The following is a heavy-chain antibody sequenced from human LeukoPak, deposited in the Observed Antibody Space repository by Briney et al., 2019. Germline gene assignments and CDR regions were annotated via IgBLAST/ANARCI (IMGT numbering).Heavy chain of an antibody. CDR3: ARIRRGYCSGGSCPYFDY. CDR2: IYYSGST. J-gene: IGHJ4*02. V-gene: IGHV4-59*12. CDR1: GGSISSYY. D-gene: IGHD2-15*01. Sequence: KPSETLSLTCTVSGGSISSYYWSWIRQPPGKGLEWIGYIYYSGSTNYNPSLKSRVTISVDTSKNQFSLKLSSVTAADTAVYYCARIRRGYCSGGSCPYFDYWGQGTLVTVSS.